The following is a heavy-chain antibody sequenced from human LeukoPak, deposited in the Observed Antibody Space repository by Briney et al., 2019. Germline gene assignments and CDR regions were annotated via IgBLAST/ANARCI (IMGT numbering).Heavy chain of an antibody. CDR2: IFYTGKT. J-gene: IGHJ4*02. Sequence: LRRLSLTCTASGGCVYTSDYLWIWVGPPPGKEPEWIGDIFYTGKTNYNPSLKSRVSISIDTSKNQFSLKLTSVTAADTAVYYCARVFDSWGQGTLVTVSS. V-gene: IGHV4-61*08. CDR1: GGCVYTSDYL. CDR3: ARVFDS.